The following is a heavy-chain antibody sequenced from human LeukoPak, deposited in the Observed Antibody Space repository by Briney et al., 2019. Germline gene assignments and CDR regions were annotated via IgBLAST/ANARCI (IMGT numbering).Heavy chain of an antibody. D-gene: IGHD2-21*02. CDR2: ISGSGGGT. CDR3: VASSCGGDCHSGLDN. J-gene: IGHJ4*02. V-gene: IGHV3-23*01. CDR1: EFTFSNYA. Sequence: TGGSLRLSCAASEFTFSNYAMKWVRQAPGKGLEWVSAISGSGGGTYYADSVKGRFTISRDNSKNTLYLQMNSLRAEDTAVYFCVASSCGGDCHSGLDNWGQGTLVTVSS.